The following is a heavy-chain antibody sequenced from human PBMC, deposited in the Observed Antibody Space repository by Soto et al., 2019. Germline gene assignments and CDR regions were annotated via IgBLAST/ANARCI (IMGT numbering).Heavy chain of an antibody. J-gene: IGHJ4*02. V-gene: IGHV1-69*01. CDR2: IIPIFGTA. D-gene: IGHD3-10*01. CDR1: GGTFSSYS. CDR3: ASARGLWFGEFVLDY. Sequence: SVNVSCKASGGTFSSYSISWGRQAPGQGLEWMGGIIPIFGTANYSQKFQGRVTITADESTSTAYMELSSLRSEDTDVFYCASARGLWFGEFVLDYWGQGTLVTVS.